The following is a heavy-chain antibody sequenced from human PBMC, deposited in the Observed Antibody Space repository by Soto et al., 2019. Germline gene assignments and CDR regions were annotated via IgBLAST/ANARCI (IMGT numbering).Heavy chain of an antibody. CDR3: ARLRTGAVSVVNY. CDR2: TYHRSKGYS. D-gene: IGHD3-10*01. CDR1: GDSVSSNIAT. Sequence: PSQTLSLTCSISGDSVSSNIATWNWIRQSPSRGLEWLGRTYHRSKGYSDYAESVKSRITINPDTSKKQFSLQLNSVTPEHTAVYYCARLRTGAVSVVNYCGEGIPVTVS. J-gene: IGHJ4*02. V-gene: IGHV6-1*01.